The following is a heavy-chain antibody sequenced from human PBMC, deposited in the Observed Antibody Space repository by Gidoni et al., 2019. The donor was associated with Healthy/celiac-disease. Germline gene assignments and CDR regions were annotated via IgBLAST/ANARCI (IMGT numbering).Heavy chain of an antibody. Sequence: EVQLLESGGGLVQPGGSLSLSRAAPSFTSSSYALSRVRQAPEKGLEWVSAISGGSRSTSDADDVKGRFTISRDNTTNTLYLQMNSLGAEDTAVYYCAKERGFTIYGYFDLWGRGTLVTVSS. D-gene: IGHD3-9*01. V-gene: IGHV3-23*01. CDR1: SFTSSSYA. J-gene: IGHJ2*01. CDR2: ISGGSRST. CDR3: AKERGFTIYGYFDL.